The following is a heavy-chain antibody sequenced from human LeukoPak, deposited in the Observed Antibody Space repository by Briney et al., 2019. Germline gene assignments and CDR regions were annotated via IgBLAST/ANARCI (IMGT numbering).Heavy chain of an antibody. CDR2: ISYDGGNK. Sequence: GGSLRLSCAASGFTFSRSAMHWVRQAPGKGLEWVAIISYDGGNKYYADSVKGRFTISRDNAKNSLYLQMNSLRAEDTAVYYCAELGITMIGGVWGKGTTVTISS. CDR3: AELGITMIGGV. CDR1: GFTFSRSA. D-gene: IGHD3-10*02. J-gene: IGHJ6*04. V-gene: IGHV3-30*04.